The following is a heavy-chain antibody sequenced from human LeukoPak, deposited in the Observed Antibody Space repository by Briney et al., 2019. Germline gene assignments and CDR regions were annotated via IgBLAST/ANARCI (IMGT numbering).Heavy chain of an antibody. J-gene: IGHJ4*02. V-gene: IGHV3-53*01. CDR1: GFTVSSNY. Sequence: GGSLRLSCAASGFTVSSNYMSWVRQAPGKGLEWVSVIYSGGSTYYADSVKGRFTISRDNSKNTLYLQMNSLRAEDTAVYYCAKSKIFGVVTYFDYWGQGTLVTVSS. CDR2: IYSGGST. CDR3: AKSKIFGVVTYFDY. D-gene: IGHD3-3*01.